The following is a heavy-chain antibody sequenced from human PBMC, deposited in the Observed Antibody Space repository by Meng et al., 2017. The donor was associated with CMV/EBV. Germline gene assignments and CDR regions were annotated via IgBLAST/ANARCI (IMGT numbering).Heavy chain of an antibody. J-gene: IGHJ4*02. Sequence: GESLKISCAASGFTFSSYSMNWVRQAPGKGLEWVSSISSSSSYIYYADSVKDRFTISRDNAKNSLYLQMNSLRAEDTAVYYCASRTAVAEFDYWGQGTLVTVSS. D-gene: IGHD6-19*01. CDR1: GFTFSSYS. V-gene: IGHV3-21*01. CDR3: ASRTAVAEFDY. CDR2: ISSSSSYI.